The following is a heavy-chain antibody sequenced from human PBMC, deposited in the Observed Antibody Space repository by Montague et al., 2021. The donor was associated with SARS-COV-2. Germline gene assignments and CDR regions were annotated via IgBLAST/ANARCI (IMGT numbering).Heavy chain of an antibody. CDR3: ARAYCGGDCYFYWYFDL. Sequence: CAISGYSVSSNIATWNWIRQSPSRGLEWLGRTYYRSKWYNDYAVSVKSRVIINPDTSNNRISLQLNSVTPEDTAVYYCARAYCGGDCYFYWYFDLWGRGTLVTVSS. J-gene: IGHJ2*01. CDR2: TYYRSKWYN. V-gene: IGHV6-1*01. D-gene: IGHD2-21*02. CDR1: GYSVSSNIAT.